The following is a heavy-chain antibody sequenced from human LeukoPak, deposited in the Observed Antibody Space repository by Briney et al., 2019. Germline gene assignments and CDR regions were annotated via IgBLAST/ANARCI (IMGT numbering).Heavy chain of an antibody. V-gene: IGHV3-11*01. J-gene: IGHJ4*02. CDR3: ERLRGYDFWSGYYIER. CDR2: ISSRGSTI. D-gene: IGHD3-3*01. Sequence: GRTPRLSRAASGFTLCDYYMSSIPQAPGERLWRGSYISSRGSTIHYADSVKGRFTISRDNAKTSLYVQMNCLRGEDTAVYYCERLRGYDFWSGYYIERWGQGTLVTVSS. CDR1: GFTLCDYY.